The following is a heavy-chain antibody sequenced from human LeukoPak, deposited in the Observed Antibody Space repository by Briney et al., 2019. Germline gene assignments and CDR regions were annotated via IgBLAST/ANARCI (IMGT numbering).Heavy chain of an antibody. Sequence: GGSLRPSCAASGFTFSSYAMHWVRQAPGKGLEWVAVISYDGSNKYYADSVKGRFTISRDNSKNTLYLQMNSLRAEDTAVYYCARDFVAAVVAFNWFDPWGQGTLVTVSS. J-gene: IGHJ5*02. V-gene: IGHV3-30*04. CDR3: ARDFVAAVVAFNWFDP. D-gene: IGHD2-15*01. CDR2: ISYDGSNK. CDR1: GFTFSSYA.